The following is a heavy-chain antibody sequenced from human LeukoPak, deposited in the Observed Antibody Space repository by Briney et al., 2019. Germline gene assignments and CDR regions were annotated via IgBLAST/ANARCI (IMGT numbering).Heavy chain of an antibody. D-gene: IGHD2-15*01. CDR3: ARVLRWYCSGGSCYYFDY. CDR1: GFTVSSNN. V-gene: IGHV3-53*01. CDR2: IYSGGIT. J-gene: IGHJ4*02. Sequence: GGSLRLSCAASGFTVSSNNMNWVRQAPGKGLEWVSVIYSGGITYYADSVKGRFTISRDNSKNTLYLQMNSLRAEDTAVYYCARVLRWYCSGGSCYYFDYWGQGTLVTVSS.